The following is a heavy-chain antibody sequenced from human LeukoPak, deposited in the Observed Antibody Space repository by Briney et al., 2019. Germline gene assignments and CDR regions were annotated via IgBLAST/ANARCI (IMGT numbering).Heavy chain of an antibody. CDR1: GFTFRSYV. CDR3: AKDQKYQLLYLFDY. J-gene: IGHJ4*02. CDR2: TNHDATDI. V-gene: IGHV3-74*01. Sequence: PGGSLRLSCAASGFTFRSYVMHWVRQVPGKGLVWVSRTNHDATDINYADSVKGRFTISRDNAKNTLYLQMNSLRAEDTAIYYCAKDQKYQLLYLFDYWGQGTLVTVSS. D-gene: IGHD2-2*02.